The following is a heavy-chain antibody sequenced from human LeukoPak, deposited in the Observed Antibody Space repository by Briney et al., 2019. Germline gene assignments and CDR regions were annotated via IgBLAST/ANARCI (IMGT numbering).Heavy chain of an antibody. V-gene: IGHV3-30*02. J-gene: IGHJ4*02. D-gene: IGHD3-3*01. CDR3: AKVDDFWSGYYEKELDY. Sequence: GVSLRLSRAASGFTFSSYGMHWVRQAPGKGLEWVAFIRYDGSNKYYAESVKGRFTISRDNSKNTLYLQMNSLRAEDTAVYYCAKVDDFWSGYYEKELDYWGQGTLVTVSS. CDR1: GFTFSSYG. CDR2: IRYDGSNK.